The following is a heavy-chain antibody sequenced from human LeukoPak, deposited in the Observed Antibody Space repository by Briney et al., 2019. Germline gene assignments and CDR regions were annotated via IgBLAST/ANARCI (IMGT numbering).Heavy chain of an antibody. CDR3: ASGYSSDYGGNTY. J-gene: IGHJ4*02. Sequence: GGSLRLSCAASGFTFSSYWLHWVRQAPGKGLVWVSRINADGSTTDYADSVKGRFAISRDNAKNTLYLQMNSLSAEDTAVYYCASGYSSDYGGNTYWGQGTLVTVSS. CDR1: GFTFSSYW. CDR2: INADGSTT. D-gene: IGHD4-23*01. V-gene: IGHV3-74*01.